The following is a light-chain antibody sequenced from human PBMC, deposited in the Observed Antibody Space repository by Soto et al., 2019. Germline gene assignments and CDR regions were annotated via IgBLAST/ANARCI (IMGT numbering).Light chain of an antibody. Sequence: IGLKQSPGTLTLSPEERATHSCRASQSVSSSYLAWYQQKPGQAPRLLIYGASSRATGIPDRFSGSGSGTDFTLTISRLEPEDFAVYYCQQYGRSTSTFGQGTRMEIK. J-gene: IGKJ5*01. CDR1: QSVSSSY. CDR2: GAS. CDR3: QQYGRSTST. V-gene: IGKV3-20*01.